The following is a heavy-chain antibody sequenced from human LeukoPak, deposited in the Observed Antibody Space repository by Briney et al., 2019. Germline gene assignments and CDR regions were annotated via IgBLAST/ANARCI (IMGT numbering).Heavy chain of an antibody. D-gene: IGHD2-2*01. Sequence: KSSETLSLTCTVSGGSISSSSYYWGWIRQPPGKGLEWIGSIYYSGSTYYNPSLKSRVTISVDTSKNQFSLKLSSVTAADTAVYYCARDDDEDQLLLRFDYWGQGTLVTVSS. J-gene: IGHJ4*02. CDR1: GGSISSSSYY. V-gene: IGHV4-39*07. CDR2: IYYSGST. CDR3: ARDDDEDQLLLRFDY.